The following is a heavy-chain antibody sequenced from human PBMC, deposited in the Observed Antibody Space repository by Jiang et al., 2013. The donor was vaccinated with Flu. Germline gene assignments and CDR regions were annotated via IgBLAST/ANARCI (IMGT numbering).Heavy chain of an antibody. CDR3: ARGLDQYKTGNY. V-gene: IGHV4-34*01. J-gene: IGHJ4*02. Sequence: LKPSETLSLTCAAYGGSFNSYYWSWIRQPPGKGLEWIGEIHPSGNTYYNPSLTSRVTISVGTSKTHFSLNLSSVTAADTAVYYCARGLDQYKTGNYWGQGTLVTVSS. D-gene: IGHD3-9*01. CDR2: IHPSGNT. CDR1: GGSFNSYY.